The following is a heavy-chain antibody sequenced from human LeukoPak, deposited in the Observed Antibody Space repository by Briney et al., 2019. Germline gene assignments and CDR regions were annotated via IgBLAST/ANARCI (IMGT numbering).Heavy chain of an antibody. V-gene: IGHV3-11*04. CDR1: GFTFSDYY. D-gene: IGHD3-16*01. J-gene: IGHJ6*03. Sequence: GGSLRLSCAASGFTFSDYYMNWVRQAPGKGLEWISYISSSDNTIYYADSVKGRFTISTDNAKNSLYLQMNSLRAEDTAIYYCARDASYFYMDVWGKGTTVTISS. CDR3: ARDASYFYMDV. CDR2: ISSSDNTI.